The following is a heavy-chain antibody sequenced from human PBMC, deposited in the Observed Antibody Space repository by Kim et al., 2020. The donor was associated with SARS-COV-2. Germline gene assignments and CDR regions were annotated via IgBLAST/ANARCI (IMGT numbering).Heavy chain of an antibody. V-gene: IGHV4-34*01. CDR3: ARGSAPRY. Sequence: SETLSLTRAVYGGSFSGYYWSWIRQPPGKGLEWIGEINHSGSTNYNPSLKSRVTISVDTSKNQFSLKLSSVTAADTAVYYCARGSAPRYWGQGTLVTVSS. J-gene: IGHJ4*02. CDR2: INHSGST. CDR1: GGSFSGYY.